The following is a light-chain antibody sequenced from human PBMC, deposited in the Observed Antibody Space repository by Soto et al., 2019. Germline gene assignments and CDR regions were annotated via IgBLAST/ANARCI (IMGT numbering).Light chain of an antibody. CDR3: QQRSNWPPT. J-gene: IGKJ2*01. Sequence: EIVLTQSPATLSLSPGERATLSCRSSQSVSSYLAWYQQKPGQAPRLLIYDASNSSTGIPARFSGSGSGTDFTLTISSLEPVYFAVYYCQQRSNWPPTFGQETKLEIK. CDR1: QSVSSY. CDR2: DAS. V-gene: IGKV3-11*01.